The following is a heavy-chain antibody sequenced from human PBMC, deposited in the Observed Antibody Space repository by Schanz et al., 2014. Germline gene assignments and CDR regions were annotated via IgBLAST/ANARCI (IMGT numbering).Heavy chain of an antibody. Sequence: EVQLLESGGGLVRPGGSLRLSCAASGFTFTNYAMTWVRQAPGKGLEWVSGISGSGGSTYDADTVKGRFTISRDNSKNTLYLQMNSLRAEDTAVYYCAEDHAGSDILTALGNWGQGTLVTVSS. D-gene: IGHD3-9*01. J-gene: IGHJ4*02. CDR3: AEDHAGSDILTALGN. V-gene: IGHV3-23*01. CDR2: ISGSGGST. CDR1: GFTFTNYA.